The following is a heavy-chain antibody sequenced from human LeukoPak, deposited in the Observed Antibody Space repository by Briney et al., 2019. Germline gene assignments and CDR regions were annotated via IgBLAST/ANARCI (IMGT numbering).Heavy chain of an antibody. CDR2: IWFDGSNK. D-gene: IGHD4-11*01. CDR1: GFSFSSYG. V-gene: IGHV3-33*01. Sequence: PGRSLRLSCAASGFSFSSYGMHWVRQAPGKGLEWVAVIWFDGSNKYYADSVKGRFTISRDNSKNTLYLQMDSLRAEDTAVYYCARELPPVMKYYFDYWGQGTGVSVSS. CDR3: ARELPPVMKYYFDY. J-gene: IGHJ4*02.